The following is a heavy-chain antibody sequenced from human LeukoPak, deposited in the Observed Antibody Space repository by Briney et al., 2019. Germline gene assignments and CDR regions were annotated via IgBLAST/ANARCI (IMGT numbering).Heavy chain of an antibody. Sequence: PGGSLRLSCSASGFTFSRYAMHWVRQAPGKGLEYVSAISSNGGSTYYGDSVKGRFTISRDNSKNTLYLQMSSLRAEDTAVYYCVKARGIQLWLLGDYWGQGTLVTVSS. CDR2: ISSNGGST. V-gene: IGHV3-64D*09. CDR1: GFTFSRYA. J-gene: IGHJ4*02. D-gene: IGHD5-18*01. CDR3: VKARGIQLWLLGDY.